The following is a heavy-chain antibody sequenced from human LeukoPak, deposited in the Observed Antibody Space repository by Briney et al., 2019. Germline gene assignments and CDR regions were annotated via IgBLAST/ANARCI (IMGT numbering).Heavy chain of an antibody. J-gene: IGHJ4*02. V-gene: IGHV1-24*01. CDR2: FDPEDGET. CDR1: GYTLTELS. D-gene: IGHD6-19*01. Sequence: ASVKVSCKVSGYTLTELSMHWVRQAPGKGLEWMGGFDPEDGETIYAQKFQGRVTMTEDRSTDAAYMELSSLRSEDTAVYYCATVGYSSGWLFDYWGQGTLVTVSS. CDR3: ATVGYSSGWLFDY.